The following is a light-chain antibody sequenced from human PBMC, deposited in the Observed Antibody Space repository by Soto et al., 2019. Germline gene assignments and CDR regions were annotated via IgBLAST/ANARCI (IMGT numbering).Light chain of an antibody. CDR3: QVWDSSTDHRV. CDR1: NIGSES. Sequence: SYVLTQPPSVSVAPGQTARITCGGNNIGSESVHWYQQKPGQAPVLVVYDDKDRPSGIPERLSGSNSGNTATLTISRVEAGDEADYFCQVWDSSTDHRVFGGGTKVTVL. CDR2: DDK. V-gene: IGLV3-21*02. J-gene: IGLJ3*02.